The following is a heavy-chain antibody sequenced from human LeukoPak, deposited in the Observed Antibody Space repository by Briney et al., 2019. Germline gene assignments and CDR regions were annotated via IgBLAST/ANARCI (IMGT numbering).Heavy chain of an antibody. V-gene: IGHV4-59*08. Sequence: KASETLSLTCTVSGGSISSYYWRWIRQPPGKGLEWIGYIYYSGSTNYNPSLKSRVTISVDTSKNQFSLKLSSVTAADTAVYYCARAGLIAAAGRERINWFDPWGQGTLVTVSS. J-gene: IGHJ5*02. CDR3: ARAGLIAAAGRERINWFDP. D-gene: IGHD6-13*01. CDR1: GGSISSYY. CDR2: IYYSGST.